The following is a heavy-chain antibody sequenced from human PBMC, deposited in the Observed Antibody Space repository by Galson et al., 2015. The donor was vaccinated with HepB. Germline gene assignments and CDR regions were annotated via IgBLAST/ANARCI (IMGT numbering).Heavy chain of an antibody. CDR1: GYTFSNYD. V-gene: IGHV1-18*04. D-gene: IGHD3-22*01. CDR3: ARDNDSSGNPFDF. Sequence: SVKVSCKASGYTFSNYDMTWVRQAPGRGLEWMGWVRPDNGVASYAEKLQDRLTTTTDTATTTAYMELRNLRSDDTAVYYCARDNDSSGNPFDFWGQGTLVTVSS. CDR2: VRPDNGVA. J-gene: IGHJ5*01.